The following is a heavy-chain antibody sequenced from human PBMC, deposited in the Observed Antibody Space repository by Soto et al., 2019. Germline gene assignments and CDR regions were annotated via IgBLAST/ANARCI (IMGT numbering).Heavy chain of an antibody. J-gene: IGHJ6*03. CDR1: GYSISSSNW. CDR2: IYYSGST. CDR3: ARSPPVVSITGTPGLYYYYMDV. Sequence: SETLSLTCAVSGYSISSSNWWGWIRQPPGKGLEWIGYIYYSGSTYYNPSLKSRVTMSVDTSKNQFSLKLSSVTAVDTAVYYCARSPPVVSITGTPGLYYYYMDVWGKGTTVTVSS. D-gene: IGHD1-7*01. V-gene: IGHV4-28*01.